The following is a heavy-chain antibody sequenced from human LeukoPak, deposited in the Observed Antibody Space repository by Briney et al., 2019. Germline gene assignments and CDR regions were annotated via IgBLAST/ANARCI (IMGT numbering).Heavy chain of an antibody. CDR2: INHSGST. CDR1: GGSFSGYY. D-gene: IGHD3-9*01. J-gene: IGHJ3*02. Sequence: SETLSLTCAVYGGSFSGYYWSWIRQPPGKGLEWIGEINHSGSTNYNPSLKSRVTISVDTSKNQFSLKLSSVTAADTAVYYCARVVLRYFDWLLTDAFDIWGQGTMVTVSS. CDR3: ARVVLRYFDWLLTDAFDI. V-gene: IGHV4-34*01.